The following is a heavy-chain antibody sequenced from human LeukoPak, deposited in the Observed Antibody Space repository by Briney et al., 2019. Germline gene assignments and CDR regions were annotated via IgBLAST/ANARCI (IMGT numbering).Heavy chain of an antibody. CDR2: ISGSGGST. CDR3: AKDPSMIVVVRDYFDY. V-gene: IGHV3-23*01. CDR1: GFTFSSYA. J-gene: IGHJ4*02. Sequence: GGSLRLSCAASGFTFSSYAMSWVRQAPGKGLEWVSAISGSGGSTYYADSVKGRFTISRDNSKNTLYLQMNSLRAEDTAVYYCAKDPSMIVVVRDYFDYWGQGTLVTVSS. D-gene: IGHD3-22*01.